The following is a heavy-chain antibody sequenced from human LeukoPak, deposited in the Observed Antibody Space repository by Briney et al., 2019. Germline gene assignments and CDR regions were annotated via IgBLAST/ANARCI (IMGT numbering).Heavy chain of an antibody. CDR2: INHSGST. V-gene: IGHV4-34*01. CDR3: AYRGYSYGLRDY. Sequence: SETLSLTCAVYGGSFSGYYWSWIRQPPGKGLEWIGEINHSGSTNYNPSLKSRVTISIDTSKNQFSLKLSSVTAADTAVYYCAYRGYSYGLRDYWGQGTLVTVSS. D-gene: IGHD5-18*01. J-gene: IGHJ4*02. CDR1: GGSFSGYY.